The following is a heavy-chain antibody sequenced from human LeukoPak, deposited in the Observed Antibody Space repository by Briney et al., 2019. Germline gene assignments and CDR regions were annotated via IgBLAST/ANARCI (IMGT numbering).Heavy chain of an antibody. CDR2: INPKSGGT. CDR1: GYTFTGYY. V-gene: IGHV1-2*02. J-gene: IGHJ6*03. D-gene: IGHD6-19*01. CDR3: ARTIAVAGTEGYYYYYMDV. Sequence: GASVKVSCKASGYTFTGYYMHWVRQAPGQGLEGMGWINPKSGGTNYAQKFQGRVTMTRDTSISTAYMELSRLRSDDTAVYYCARTIAVAGTEGYYYYYMDVWGKGTTVTVSS.